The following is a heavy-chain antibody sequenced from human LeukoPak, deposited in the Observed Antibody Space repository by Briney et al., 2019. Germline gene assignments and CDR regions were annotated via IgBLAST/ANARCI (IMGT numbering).Heavy chain of an antibody. CDR2: ISSSSSTI. V-gene: IGHV3-48*01. CDR1: GFTFSSYS. CDR3: ARDLQLWLGY. D-gene: IGHD5-18*01. Sequence: PGGSLRLSCAASGFTFSSYSMSCVRQAPGKGLEWGSYISSSSSTIYYADSVKGRFTISRDNAKNSLYLQMNSLRAEDTAVYYCARDLQLWLGYWGQGTLATVSS. J-gene: IGHJ4*02.